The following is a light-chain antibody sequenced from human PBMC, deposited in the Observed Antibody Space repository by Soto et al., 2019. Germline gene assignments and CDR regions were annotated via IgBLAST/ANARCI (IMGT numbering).Light chain of an antibody. CDR2: KAS. CDR1: HTISSW. V-gene: IGKV1-5*03. CDR3: QQYNNWPLT. J-gene: IGKJ5*01. Sequence: DIRMNQSPSTLSGSVGDRVTITCRASHTISSWLAWYQQKPGKAPKLLIYKASTLKSGVPSRFSGSGSGTEFTLTISSLQSEDFAVYYCQQYNNWPLTFGQATRLEL.